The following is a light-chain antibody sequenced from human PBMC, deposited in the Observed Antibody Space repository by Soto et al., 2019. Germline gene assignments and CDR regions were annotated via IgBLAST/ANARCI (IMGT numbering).Light chain of an antibody. CDR1: QSVNIN. V-gene: IGKV3-15*01. Sequence: EIVMTQSPATLSVSPGERATLSCRASQSVNINLAWYQQKPGQAPRLLIYGTSTRATGVPARFSGSGSGTEFTLTISSLQPDDFATYYCQQYSTYTPRTFGQGTKVDIK. J-gene: IGKJ1*01. CDR2: GTS. CDR3: QQYSTYTPRT.